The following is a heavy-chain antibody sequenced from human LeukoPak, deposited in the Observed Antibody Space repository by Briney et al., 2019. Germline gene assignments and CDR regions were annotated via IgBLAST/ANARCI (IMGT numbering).Heavy chain of an antibody. CDR2: IRATSGTT. J-gene: IGHJ4*02. CDR1: GFTFSNHA. CDR3: TTETRYYYDSSGYPEGVDY. Sequence: GGSLRLSCAASGFTFSNHAMSWVRQAPGKGLEWVSNIRATSGTTFYADSVKGRFTISRDNSKNTLYLQMNSLKTEDTAVYYCTTETRYYYDSSGYPEGVDYWGQGTLVTVSS. D-gene: IGHD3-22*01. V-gene: IGHV3-23*01.